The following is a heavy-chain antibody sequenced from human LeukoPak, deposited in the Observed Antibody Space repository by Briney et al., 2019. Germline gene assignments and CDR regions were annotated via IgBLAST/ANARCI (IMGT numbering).Heavy chain of an antibody. D-gene: IGHD2-2*01. CDR3: ARGKDIVVVPAAHRNAFDI. CDR2: ISSSGSTI. CDR1: GFTFSSYE. V-gene: IGHV3-48*03. J-gene: IGHJ3*02. Sequence: PGGSLRLSCAASGFTFSSYEMNWVRQAPGKGLEGVSYISSSGSTIYYADSVKGRFTISRDNAKNSLYLQMNSLRAEDTAVYYCARGKDIVVVPAAHRNAFDIWGQGTMVTVSS.